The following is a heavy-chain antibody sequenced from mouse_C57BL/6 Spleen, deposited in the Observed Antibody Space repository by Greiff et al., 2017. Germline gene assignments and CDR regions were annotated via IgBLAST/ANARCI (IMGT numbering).Heavy chain of an antibody. J-gene: IGHJ4*01. V-gene: IGHV1-82*01. CDR2: IYPGDGDT. CDR1: GYAFSSSW. CDR3: ARSEIIVYAMDY. Sequence: QVQLKESGPELVKPGASVKISCKASGYAFSSSWMNWVKQRPGKGLEWIGRIYPGDGDTNYNGKFKGKATLTADKSSSTAYMQLSSLTSEDSAVYFCARSEIIVYAMDYWGQGTSVTVSS.